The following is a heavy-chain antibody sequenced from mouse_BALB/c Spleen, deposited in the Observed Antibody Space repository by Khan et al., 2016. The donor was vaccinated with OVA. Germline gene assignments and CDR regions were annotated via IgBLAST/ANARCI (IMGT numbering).Heavy chain of an antibody. CDR3: ARIYGGDFDY. J-gene: IGHJ2*01. CDR2: ISYSGNT. D-gene: IGHD1-1*01. V-gene: IGHV3-2*02. Sequence: EVKLLESGPGLVKPSQSLSLTCTVTGYSITSDYAWNWLRQFPGNKLEWMGYISYSGNTKSNPSLKSRISITRDTSKNQFFLQLNSVTTEDTATAYCARIYGGDFDYWGQGTTLTVSS. CDR1: GYSITSDYA.